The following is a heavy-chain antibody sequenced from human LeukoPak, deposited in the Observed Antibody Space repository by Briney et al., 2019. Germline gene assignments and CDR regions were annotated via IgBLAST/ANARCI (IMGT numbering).Heavy chain of an antibody. CDR2: IYYSGST. V-gene: IGHV4-59*11. J-gene: IGHJ5*02. Sequence: PSETLSLTCTVSGGSISSHYWSWIRQPPGKGLEWIGYIYYSGSTNYNPSLKSRVTISVDTSKNQFSLKLSSVTAANTAVYYCARDTSNCFDHWGQGTLVTVSS. CDR3: ARDTSNCFDH. CDR1: GGSISSHY.